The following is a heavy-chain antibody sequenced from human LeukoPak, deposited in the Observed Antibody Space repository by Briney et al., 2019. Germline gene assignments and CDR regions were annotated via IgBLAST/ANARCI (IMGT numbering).Heavy chain of an antibody. J-gene: IGHJ4*02. Sequence: GGSLRLSCAASGFTFSSYAMSWVRQAPGKGLEWVSGISGSGVSTYYADSVKGRFTISRDNSKSTLYVQINTLRAEDTAVYYCATPEDYWGQGTLVTVSS. CDR1: GFTFSSYA. CDR2: ISGSGVST. CDR3: ATPEDY. D-gene: IGHD1-14*01. V-gene: IGHV3-23*01.